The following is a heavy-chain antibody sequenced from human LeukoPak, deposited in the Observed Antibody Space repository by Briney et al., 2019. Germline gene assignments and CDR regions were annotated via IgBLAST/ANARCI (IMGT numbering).Heavy chain of an antibody. CDR2: IYYSGST. D-gene: IGHD5-18*01. J-gene: IGHJ4*02. CDR3: AREDTAMVNFLDY. V-gene: IGHV4-31*03. Sequence: SETLSLTYTVSGGSISSGGYYWSWIRQHPGKGLEWIGYIYYSGSTYYNPSLKSRVTISVDTSKNQFSLKLSSVTAADTAVYYCAREDTAMVNFLDYWGQGTLVTVSS. CDR1: GGSISSGGYY.